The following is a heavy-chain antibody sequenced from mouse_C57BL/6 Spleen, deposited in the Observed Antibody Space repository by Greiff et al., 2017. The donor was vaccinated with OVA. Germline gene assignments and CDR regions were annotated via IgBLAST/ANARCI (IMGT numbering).Heavy chain of an antibody. Sequence: QVHVKQPGTELVKPGASVKLSCKASGYTFTSYWMHWVKQRPGQGLEWIGNINPSNGGTNYNEKFKSKATLTVDKSSSTAYMQLSSLTSEDSAVYYCARDYGYYEGYFDYWGQGTTLTVSS. D-gene: IGHD2-1*01. CDR3: ARDYGYYEGYFDY. J-gene: IGHJ2*01. V-gene: IGHV1-53*01. CDR2: INPSNGGT. CDR1: GYTFTSYW.